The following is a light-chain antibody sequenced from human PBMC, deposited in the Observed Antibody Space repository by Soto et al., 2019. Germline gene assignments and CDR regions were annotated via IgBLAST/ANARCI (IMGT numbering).Light chain of an antibody. CDR3: CSYAGSYTWV. CDR1: SSDVGGYNY. CDR2: DVS. Sequence: QSALTQPRSVSGSPGQSVTISCTGTSSDVGGYNYVSWYQQHPGKATKLMIYDVSKRPSGVPDRFSGSTSGNTASLTISGLQAEDEADYYCCSYAGSYTWVFGGGTKVTVL. V-gene: IGLV2-11*01. J-gene: IGLJ2*01.